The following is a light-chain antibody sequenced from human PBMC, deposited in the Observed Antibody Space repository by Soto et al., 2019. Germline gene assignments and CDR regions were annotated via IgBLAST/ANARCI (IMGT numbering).Light chain of an antibody. CDR3: VLYMGSGISV. Sequence: QAVVTQEPSFSVSPGGTVTLTCGLSSGSVSTSYYPSWYQQTPGQALRTLIYSTNTRSSGVPDRFSGSILGNKAALTITGAQADDESDYYCVLYMGSGISVFGGGTKVTVL. J-gene: IGLJ2*01. CDR2: STN. V-gene: IGLV8-61*01. CDR1: SGSVSTSYY.